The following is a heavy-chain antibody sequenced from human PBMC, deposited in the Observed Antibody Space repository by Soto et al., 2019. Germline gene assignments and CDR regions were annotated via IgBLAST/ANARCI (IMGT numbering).Heavy chain of an antibody. D-gene: IGHD6-19*01. J-gene: IGHJ5*02. Sequence: PGGSLRLSCAASGFTLSSYWMHWVRQAPGKGLVWVSRINSDGTTTSYADSVKGRFTISRDNAKNTVYLQMNSLRAEDSGVYYCARPQTGVAAPWFEPWGQGTLVTVSS. V-gene: IGHV3-74*01. CDR1: GFTLSSYW. CDR2: INSDGTTT. CDR3: ARPQTGVAAPWFEP.